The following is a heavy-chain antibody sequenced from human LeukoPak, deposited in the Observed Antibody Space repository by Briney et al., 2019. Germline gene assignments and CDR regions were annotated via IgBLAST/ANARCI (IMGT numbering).Heavy chain of an antibody. CDR1: GGSISSSSYY. CDR3: ARQLNWAFDY. D-gene: IGHD7-27*01. CDR2: IYYSGST. Sequence: SETLSLTCTVSGGSISSSSYYWGWIRQPPGKGLEWIGYIYYSGSTYYNPSLKSRVTISVDTSKNQFSLKLSSVTAADTAVYYCARQLNWAFDYWGLGTLVTVSS. J-gene: IGHJ4*02. V-gene: IGHV4-39*01.